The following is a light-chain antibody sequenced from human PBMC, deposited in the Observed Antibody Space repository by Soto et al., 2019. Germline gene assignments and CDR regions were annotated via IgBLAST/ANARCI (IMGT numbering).Light chain of an antibody. CDR2: EGS. CDR1: SSDVGRCNL. CDR3: CSYAGSTYV. Sequence: QSVLTQPASVSGSPGQSITISCTGTSSDVGRCNLVSWYQQHPDKAPKLMIYEGSKRPSGVSNRFSGSKSGNTASLTISGLQVDDEADYFCCSYAGSTYVFGTGTKVTVL. J-gene: IGLJ1*01. V-gene: IGLV2-23*01.